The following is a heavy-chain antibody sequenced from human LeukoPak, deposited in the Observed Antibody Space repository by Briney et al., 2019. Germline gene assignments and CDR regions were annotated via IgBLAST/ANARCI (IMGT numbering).Heavy chain of an antibody. CDR2: INPKSGGT. J-gene: IGHJ4*02. CDR1: GYTFNGYY. Sequence: ASVKVSCKASGYTFNGYYLHWVRQAPGQGLEWMGWINPKSGGTAYAQKFQGRVSMTSDTSISTGHMELSRLTSDDTAVYYCTRGAGAPGPPLLPATIRAPFDYWGQGTLVTVSS. V-gene: IGHV1-2*02. D-gene: IGHD2-2*01. CDR3: TRGAGAPGPPLLPATIRAPFDY.